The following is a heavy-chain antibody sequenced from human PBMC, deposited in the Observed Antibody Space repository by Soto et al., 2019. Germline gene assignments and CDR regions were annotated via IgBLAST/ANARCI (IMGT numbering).Heavy chain of an antibody. V-gene: IGHV2-5*02. J-gene: IGHJ5*01. CDR2: TYWDDDK. CDR3: AHRVSWRPPGWSLGWFDS. D-gene: IGHD6-19*01. CDR1: GFSLSAYGVG. Sequence: QITLKASVPTLVNPTQTLTLTRTFSGFSLSAYGVGVGWIRQPPGKALEWLALTYWDDDKRYSPSLHSRHTITKDTSKNQVVLTLSNMDAVDTATYYCAHRVSWRPPGWSLGWFDSWGQGTLVTVSS.